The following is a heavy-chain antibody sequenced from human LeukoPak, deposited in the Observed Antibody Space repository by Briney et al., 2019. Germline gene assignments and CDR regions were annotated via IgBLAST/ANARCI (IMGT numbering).Heavy chain of an antibody. J-gene: IGHJ3*02. CDR2: ISYDGSNK. D-gene: IGHD3-10*01. CDR1: GFTFSSYA. V-gene: IGHV3-30*03. CDR3: ARDRLLWFGELSNDAFDI. Sequence: GGSLRLSCAASGFTFSSYAMHWVRQAPGKGLEWVAVISYDGSNKYYADAVKGRFTISRDNSKNTLYLQMNSLRAEDTAVYYCARDRLLWFGELSNDAFDIWGQGTMVTVSS.